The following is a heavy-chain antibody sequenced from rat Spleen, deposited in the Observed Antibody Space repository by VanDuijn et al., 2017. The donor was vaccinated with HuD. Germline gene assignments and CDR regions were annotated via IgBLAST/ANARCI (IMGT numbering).Heavy chain of an antibody. CDR1: GFSLSSYG. D-gene: IGHD1-6*01. J-gene: IGHJ3*01. CDR3: TTYSDYGTSPFAY. Sequence: VQLKESGPGLVQPSQTLSLTCTVSGFSLSSYGVIWVRQPPGKGLEWITNIIYDGTNTYYRDSVKGRFTISRDNAENTLFLQMGSLRSEDTATYYCTTYSDYGTSPFAYWGRGALVTVSS. V-gene: IGHV5-29*01. CDR2: IIYDGTNT.